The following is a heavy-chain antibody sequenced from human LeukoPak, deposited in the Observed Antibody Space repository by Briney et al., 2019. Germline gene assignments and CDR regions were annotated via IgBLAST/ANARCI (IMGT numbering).Heavy chain of an antibody. CDR3: ARELWFVNAPGSWFDP. D-gene: IGHD3-10*01. CDR2: IFHSGSS. CDR1: GNSISSGDYS. V-gene: IGHV4-30-2*01. J-gene: IGHJ5*02. Sequence: SQTLSLTCAVSGNSISSGDYSWSWIRQPSGKGLEWIGYIFHSGSSYYNPSLKSRVTISVDKSKNQFSLRLTSVTAADTAVYYCARELWFVNAPGSWFDPWGQGTLVTVSS.